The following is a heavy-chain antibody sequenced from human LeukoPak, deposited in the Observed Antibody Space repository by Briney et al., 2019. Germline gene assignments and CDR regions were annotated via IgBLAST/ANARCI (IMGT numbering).Heavy chain of an antibody. D-gene: IGHD2/OR15-2a*01. CDR3: ARGGRRGPFYNY. CDR2: IHQSGDT. Sequence: SETLSLTCTVSGGSISSNSYYWGWIRQPPGKGLEWIGEIHQSGDTHDNPTLKSRVAISIDTSKMQFSLNLTSVTAADTAMYFCARGGRRGPFYNYWGQGTLVIVSS. V-gene: IGHV4-39*07. J-gene: IGHJ4*02. CDR1: GGSISSNSYY.